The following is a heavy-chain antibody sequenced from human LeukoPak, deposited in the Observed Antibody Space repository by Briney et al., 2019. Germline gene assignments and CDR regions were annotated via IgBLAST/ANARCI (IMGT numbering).Heavy chain of an antibody. J-gene: IGHJ4*02. CDR2: ISGSGGGT. V-gene: IGHV3-23*01. D-gene: IGHD2-2*02. CDR1: GFTFSNYA. CDR3: AKGGGILPTAIRRYFDY. Sequence: GGSLRLSCTASGFTFSNYAMSWVRHAPGKGLEWVSSISGSGGGTYYADSVKGRFTISRDNSKNTLYLQMNSLRAEDTATYYCAKGGGILPTAIRRYFDYWGQGTLVTVSS.